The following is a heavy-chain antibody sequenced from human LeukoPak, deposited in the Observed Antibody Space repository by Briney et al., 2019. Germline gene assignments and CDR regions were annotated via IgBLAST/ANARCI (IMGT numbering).Heavy chain of an antibody. CDR3: ARDGGQAFDI. J-gene: IGHJ3*02. V-gene: IGHV1-2*02. CDR1: GYTFTGYY. Sequence: ASVKVSYQASGYTFTGYYMHWVRPAPGQGLEWMGWINPNSGGTNYAQKFQGRVTMTRDTSISTAYMELSRPRSDDTAVYYCARDGGQAFDIWGQGTMVTVSS. CDR2: INPNSGGT. D-gene: IGHD6-25*01.